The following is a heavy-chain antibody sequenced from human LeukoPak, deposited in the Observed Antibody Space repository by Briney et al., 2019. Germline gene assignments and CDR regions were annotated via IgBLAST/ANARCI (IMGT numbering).Heavy chain of an antibody. CDR1: GFSFSSYS. J-gene: IGHJ4*02. CDR2: ISDDGSKK. Sequence: GGSLRLSCAASGFSFSSYSMNWVRQAPGKGLEWVAVISDDGSKKYYADSVKGRFTVSRDSSKNTAYLQMNSLRAEDTAVYYCARGYASASQDYWGQGTLVTASS. V-gene: IGHV3-30*03. CDR3: ARGYASASQDY. D-gene: IGHD3-16*01.